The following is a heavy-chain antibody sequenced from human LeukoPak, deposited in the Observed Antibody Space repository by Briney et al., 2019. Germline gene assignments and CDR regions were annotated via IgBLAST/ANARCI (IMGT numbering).Heavy chain of an antibody. CDR2: MNPNSGNT. CDR3: ARRGPADAIDI. Sequence: ASVKVSCKASGYTFTSYDINWVRQATGQGLEWMGWMNPNSGNTGYAQKFQGRVTMTRTTSISTAYMELRSLRSEDTAVYNCARRGPADAIDIWGEGTMVSVSS. J-gene: IGHJ3*02. V-gene: IGHV1-8*01. CDR1: GYTFTSYD.